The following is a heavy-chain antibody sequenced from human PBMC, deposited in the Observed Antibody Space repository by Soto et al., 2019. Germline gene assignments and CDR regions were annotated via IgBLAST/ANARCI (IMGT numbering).Heavy chain of an antibody. CDR1: GFSIGSSA. Sequence: EVQLLESGGGLVQPGGSLRLSCAASGFSIGSSAWSWVRQAPGKGLDWVSTIGGNGVTTFYADSVKGRFTISRDISRNTVFLQMSSLRAEDTALYYCAKSSRYCSGGGCXYYFDXWGQGTLVTVSS. V-gene: IGHV3-23*01. CDR2: IGGNGVTT. CDR3: AKSSRYCSGGGCXYYFDX. D-gene: IGHD2-15*01. J-gene: IGHJ4*02.